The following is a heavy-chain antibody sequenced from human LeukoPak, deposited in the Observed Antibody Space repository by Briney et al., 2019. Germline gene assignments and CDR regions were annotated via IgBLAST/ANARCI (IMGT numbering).Heavy chain of an antibody. V-gene: IGHV3-30-3*01. Sequence: PGGSLRLSCAASGFTFSSYAMHWVRQAPGKGLEWVAVISYDGSNKYYADSVKGRFTISRDNSKNTLYLQMNSLRAEDTAVYYCARVQRLFYGLSTHYGMDVWGQGTTVTVSS. CDR3: ARVQRLFYGLSTHYGMDV. J-gene: IGHJ6*02. CDR1: GFTFSSYA. CDR2: ISYDGSNK. D-gene: IGHD2/OR15-2a*01.